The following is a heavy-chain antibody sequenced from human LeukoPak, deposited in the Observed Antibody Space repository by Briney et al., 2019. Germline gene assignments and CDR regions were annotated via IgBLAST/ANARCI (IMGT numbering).Heavy chain of an antibody. CDR2: IYYSGST. J-gene: IGHJ5*02. CDR1: GGSISSSSYY. CDR3: ARERGERYGGNDLFSP. D-gene: IGHD4-23*01. Sequence: PSETLSLTCTVSGGSISSSSYYWGWIRQPPGKGLEWIGSIYYSGSTYYNPSLKSRVTISVDTSKNQFSLKLSSVTAADTAVYYCARERGERYGGNDLFSPWGQGTLVTVSS. V-gene: IGHV4-39*07.